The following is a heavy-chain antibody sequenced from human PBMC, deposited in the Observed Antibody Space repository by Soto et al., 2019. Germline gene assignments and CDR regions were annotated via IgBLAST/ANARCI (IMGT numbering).Heavy chain of an antibody. D-gene: IGHD2-15*01. CDR1: GYTFTGYY. V-gene: IGHV1-2*04. Sequence: ASVKVSCKASGYTFTGYYMHWVRQAPGQGLEWMGWINPNSGGTNYAQKFQGWVTMTRDTSISTAYMELSRLRSDDTAVYYCARGYCSGGSCYYEYYFDYWGQGTLVTVSS. CDR2: INPNSGGT. CDR3: ARGYCSGGSCYYEYYFDY. J-gene: IGHJ4*02.